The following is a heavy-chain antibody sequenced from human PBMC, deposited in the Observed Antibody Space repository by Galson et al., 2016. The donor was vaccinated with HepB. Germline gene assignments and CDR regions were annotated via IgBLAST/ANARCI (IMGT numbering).Heavy chain of an antibody. J-gene: IGHJ4*02. CDR2: ISGSGYPL. CDR3: AREAASLNSPRFDY. CDR1: GFIFSDYE. Sequence: SLRLSCAASGFIFSDYEMNWVRLALGKGLEWVAYISGSGYPLYNEGCVKGRFTISRDNAKNSLYLQMNSLTDEDTAIYYCAREAASLNSPRFDYWGRGTLVTVSP. D-gene: IGHD4-23*01. V-gene: IGHV3-48*03.